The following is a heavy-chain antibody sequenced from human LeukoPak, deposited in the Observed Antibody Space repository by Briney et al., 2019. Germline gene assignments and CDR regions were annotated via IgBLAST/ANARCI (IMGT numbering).Heavy chain of an antibody. CDR1: GGSISSYY. CDR2: IYYSGST. V-gene: IGHV4-59*01. D-gene: IGHD3-3*01. J-gene: IGHJ3*02. Sequence: SETLSLTCTVSGGSISSYYWSWIRQPPGKGLEWIGYIYYSGSTNYNPSLRSRVTISVDTSKNQFSLKLSSVTAADTAVYYCARESNLFGVADDAFDIWGQGTMVTVSS. CDR3: ARESNLFGVADDAFDI.